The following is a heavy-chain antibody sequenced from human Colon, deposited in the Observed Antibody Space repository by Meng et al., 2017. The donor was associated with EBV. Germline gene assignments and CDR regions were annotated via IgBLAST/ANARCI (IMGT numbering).Heavy chain of an antibody. J-gene: IGHJ4*02. CDR1: GGSMSSGNYY. CDR2: IHHSGSA. Sequence: VQLQGEGPGLVEPSQTLSLSCTVSGGSMSSGNYYWSWIRQPPGKGLEWIGYIHHSGSAYYNPSLKSRVSISVDTSKNQFSLNLNSMTAADTAVYYCASFDHIPRRNYFDYWGQGTLVTVSS. CDR3: ASFDHIPRRNYFDY. V-gene: IGHV4-30-4*01. D-gene: IGHD2-21*01.